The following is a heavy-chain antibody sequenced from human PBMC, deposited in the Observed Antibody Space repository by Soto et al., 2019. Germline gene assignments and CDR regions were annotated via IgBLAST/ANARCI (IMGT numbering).Heavy chain of an antibody. D-gene: IGHD3-3*01. Sequence: HPGGSLRLSCAASGFTFSSYEMNWVRQAPGKGLEWVSYISSSGSTIYYADSVKGRFTISRDNAKNSLYLQMNSLRAEDTAVYYCARAFWSGYYKLPYGMDVWGQGTTVTVSS. CDR2: ISSSGSTI. CDR3: ARAFWSGYYKLPYGMDV. CDR1: GFTFSSYE. J-gene: IGHJ6*02. V-gene: IGHV3-48*03.